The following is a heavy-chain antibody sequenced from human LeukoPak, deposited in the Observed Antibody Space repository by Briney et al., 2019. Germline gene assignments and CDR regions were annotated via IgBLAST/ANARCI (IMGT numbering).Heavy chain of an antibody. Sequence: GGSLRLSCSASGFTFSSYAMHWVRQAPGKGLECVSAISSNGGSTYYADSVKGRFTISRDNSKNTLYLQMSSLRAEDTAVYYCVKGSDYYGSGSSNDYWGQGTLVTVSS. V-gene: IGHV3-64D*09. D-gene: IGHD3-10*01. CDR2: ISSNGGST. J-gene: IGHJ4*02. CDR1: GFTFSSYA. CDR3: VKGSDYYGSGSSNDY.